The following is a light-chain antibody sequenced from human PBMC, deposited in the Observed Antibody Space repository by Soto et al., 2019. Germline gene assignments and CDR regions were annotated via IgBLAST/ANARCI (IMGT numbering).Light chain of an antibody. V-gene: IGKV3-15*01. CDR2: GAS. CDR3: QQYNNWPPLT. J-gene: IGKJ4*01. Sequence: EIVMTQSPATRSVSPGERAILSCRASKSVSNNLAWYQHKPGQAPRLLIYGASTRATGIPARFSGSGSGTEFTLSISSLQSEDFAIYYCQQYNNWPPLTFGGGTKVEIK. CDR1: KSVSNN.